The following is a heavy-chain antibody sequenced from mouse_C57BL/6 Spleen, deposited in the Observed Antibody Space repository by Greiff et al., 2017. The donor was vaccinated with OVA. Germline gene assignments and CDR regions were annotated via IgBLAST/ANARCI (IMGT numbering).Heavy chain of an antibody. D-gene: IGHD2-10*02. J-gene: IGHJ3*01. Sequence: VQLQQPGAELVKPGASVKMSCKASGYTFTSYWITWVKQRPGQGLEWIGDIYPGSGSTNYNEKFKSKATLTVDTSSSTAYMQLSSLTSEDSAVYYCARSGYGNYQFAYWGQGTLVTVSA. V-gene: IGHV1-55*01. CDR2: IYPGSGST. CDR1: GYTFTSYW. CDR3: ARSGYGNYQFAY.